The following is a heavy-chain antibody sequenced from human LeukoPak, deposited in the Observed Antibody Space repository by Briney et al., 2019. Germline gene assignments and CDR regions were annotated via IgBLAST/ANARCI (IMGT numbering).Heavy chain of an antibody. CDR1: GFTFSSYA. J-gene: IGHJ4*02. CDR3: ARVRRSGSYSPFDY. CDR2: ISYDGSNK. Sequence: PGGSLRLSCAASGFTFSSYAMHWVRQAPGKGLEWEAVISYDGSNKYYADSVKGRFTISRDNSKNTLYLQMNSLRAEDTAVYYCARVRRSGSYSPFDYWGQGTLVTVSS. D-gene: IGHD3-10*01. V-gene: IGHV3-30*04.